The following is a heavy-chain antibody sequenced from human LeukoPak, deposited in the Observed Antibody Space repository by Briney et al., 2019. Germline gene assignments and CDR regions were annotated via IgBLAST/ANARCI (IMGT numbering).Heavy chain of an antibody. J-gene: IGHJ4*02. Sequence: SETLSLTCAAYGGSFSGYYWSWIRQPPGKGLEWIGEINHSGSTNYNPSLKSRVTISVDTSKNQFSLKLSSVTAADTAVYYCARGDGRDGYNGEYWGQGTLVTVSS. D-gene: IGHD5-24*01. V-gene: IGHV4-34*01. CDR3: ARGDGRDGYNGEY. CDR1: GGSFSGYY. CDR2: INHSGST.